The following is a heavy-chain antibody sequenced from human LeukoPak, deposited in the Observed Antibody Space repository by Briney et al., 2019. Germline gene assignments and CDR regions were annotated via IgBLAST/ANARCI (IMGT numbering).Heavy chain of an antibody. CDR3: AKDGYKTTVTQIIDY. V-gene: IGHV3-7*01. CDR1: GFTFSTYW. Sequence: PGGSLRLSCAASGFTFSTYWMAWVRQAPGKGLEWVANIKEDESAKHQADSVKGRFTIFRDNAQNSVYLQMNSLRAEDTAVYYCAKDGYKTTVTQIIDYWGQGTLVTVSS. J-gene: IGHJ4*02. CDR2: IKEDESAK. D-gene: IGHD4-17*01.